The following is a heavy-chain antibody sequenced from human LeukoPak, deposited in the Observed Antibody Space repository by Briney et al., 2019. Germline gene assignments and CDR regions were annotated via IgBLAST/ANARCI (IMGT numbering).Heavy chain of an antibody. V-gene: IGHV5-51*01. CDR3: AKRSIAATNTYYFDY. D-gene: IGHD6-13*01. Sequence: GESLKISCKGSGYSFTSYWIAWVRQMPGKGLEWMGIIYPGDSDTRYSPSFQGQVTISADKSISTPYLQWSSLKASDTAMYYCAKRSIAATNTYYFDYWGQGTLVTVSS. CDR2: IYPGDSDT. CDR1: GYSFTSYW. J-gene: IGHJ4*02.